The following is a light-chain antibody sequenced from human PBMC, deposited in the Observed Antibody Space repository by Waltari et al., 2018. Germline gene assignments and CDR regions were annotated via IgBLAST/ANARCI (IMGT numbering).Light chain of an antibody. V-gene: IGLV2-23*02. CDR1: TSDVGNYDL. CDR2: EVI. J-gene: IGLJ1*01. CDR3: CSYAGRGTYV. Sequence: QSAMTQPASVSGTPGQSITIPCTGTTSDVGNYDLVSWYQQHPGKAPKLLIWEVIKRPSGVAIRFSGSKAGNPSSLTIPGLQGEYEADYYVCSYAGRGTYVFGSGTKVTVL.